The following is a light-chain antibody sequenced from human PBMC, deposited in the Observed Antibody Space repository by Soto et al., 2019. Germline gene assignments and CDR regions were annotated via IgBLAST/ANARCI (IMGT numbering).Light chain of an antibody. CDR3: QHYVTSLTT. V-gene: IGKV3-20*01. J-gene: IGKJ1*01. Sequence: EIVLTQSPGTLSLSPGERATLSCRASQSVSSSYLAWYQQKPGQAPRLLIYGASSRATGIPDRFSGSGSGTDFTLTINRLEPEDFAVYYCQHYVTSLTTFGQGTKVGIK. CDR2: GAS. CDR1: QSVSSSY.